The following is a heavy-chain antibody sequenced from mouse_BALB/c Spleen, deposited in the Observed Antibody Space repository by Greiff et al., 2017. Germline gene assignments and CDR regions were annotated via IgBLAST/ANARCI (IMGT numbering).Heavy chain of an antibody. CDR3: ARRNGYAMDY. V-gene: IGHV5-17*02. D-gene: IGHD1-1*02. CDR1: GFTFSSFG. CDR2: ISSGSSTI. J-gene: IGHJ4*01. Sequence: EVNVVESGGGLVQPGGSRKLSCAASGFTFSSFGMHWVRQAPEKGLEWVAYISSGSSTIYYADTVKGRFTISRDNPKNTLFLQMTSLRSEDTAMYYCARRNGYAMDYWGQGTSVTVSS.